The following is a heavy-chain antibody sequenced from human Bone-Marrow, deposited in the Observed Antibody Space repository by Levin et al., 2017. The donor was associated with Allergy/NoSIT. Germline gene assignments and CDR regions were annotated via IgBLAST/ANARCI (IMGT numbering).Heavy chain of an antibody. Sequence: SCAASGFTFSRYAMAWVRQAPGQGLEWVSGMSGSGGRTVYADSVKGRFTISRDNSKNIMYLQMNSLRVEDTALYYWAREDNWNYDYWGQGTLVTVSS. CDR3: AREDNWNYDY. D-gene: IGHD1-7*01. CDR2: MSGSGGRT. J-gene: IGHJ4*02. V-gene: IGHV3-23*01. CDR1: GFTFSRYA.